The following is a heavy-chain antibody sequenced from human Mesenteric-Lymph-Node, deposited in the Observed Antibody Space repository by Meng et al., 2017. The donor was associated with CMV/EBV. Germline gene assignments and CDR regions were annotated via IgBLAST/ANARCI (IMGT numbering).Heavy chain of an antibody. J-gene: IGHJ6*02. CDR3: ARTDTAMVTGGMDV. CDR2: IYYSGST. D-gene: IGHD5-18*01. CDR1: GFTFGDYA. V-gene: IGHV4-59*01. Sequence: ESLKISCTASGFTFGDYALNWVRQAPGKGLEWIGYIYYSGSTNYNPSLKSRVTISVDTSKNQFSLKLSSVTAADTAVYYCARTDTAMVTGGMDVWGQGTTVTVSS.